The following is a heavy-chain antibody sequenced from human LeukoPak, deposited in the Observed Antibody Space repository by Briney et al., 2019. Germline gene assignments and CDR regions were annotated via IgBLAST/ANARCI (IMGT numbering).Heavy chain of an antibody. D-gene: IGHD1-26*01. CDR2: INSDGSST. CDR3: ARFIVGAPDY. V-gene: IGHV3-74*01. Sequence: GGSLRLSCAASGFTFSTYWMHWVRQAPRQGLVWVSRINSDGSSTSYADSVKGRFTISRDNAKSTLYLQMNSLRAEDTAVYYCARFIVGAPDYWGQGTLVTVSS. J-gene: IGHJ4*02. CDR1: GFTFSTYW.